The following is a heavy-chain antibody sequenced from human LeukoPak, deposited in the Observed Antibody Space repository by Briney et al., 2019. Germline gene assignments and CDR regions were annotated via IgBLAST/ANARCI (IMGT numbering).Heavy chain of an antibody. J-gene: IGHJ6*02. V-gene: IGHV1-46*01. CDR1: GYTFTSYY. Sequence: GASVKVSCKASGYTFTSYYMHWVRQAPGQGLEWMGIINPSGGSTSYAQKFQGRVTTTRDTSTSTVYMELSSLRSEDTAVYYCARPIELPAAIRDDDYYYYYGMDVWAKGPRSPSP. CDR2: INPSGGST. CDR3: ARPIELPAAIRDDDYYYYYGMDV. D-gene: IGHD2-2*02.